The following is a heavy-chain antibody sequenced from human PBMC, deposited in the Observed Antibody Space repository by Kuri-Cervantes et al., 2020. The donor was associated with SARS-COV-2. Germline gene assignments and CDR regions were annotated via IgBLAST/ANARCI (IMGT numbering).Heavy chain of an antibody. CDR2: IRSKSNNYAT. Sequence: GGSLRLSCAASGFTISGSAIQWVRQASGKGLEWVGRIRSKSNNYATAYIASVKGRFTISRDAPKNTAYLQMNSLKTEDTAVYYCARNPYCSSSSCHPGYWGQGTLVTVSS. D-gene: IGHD2-2*01. CDR1: GFTISGSA. V-gene: IGHV3-73*01. CDR3: ARNPYCSSSSCHPGY. J-gene: IGHJ4*02.